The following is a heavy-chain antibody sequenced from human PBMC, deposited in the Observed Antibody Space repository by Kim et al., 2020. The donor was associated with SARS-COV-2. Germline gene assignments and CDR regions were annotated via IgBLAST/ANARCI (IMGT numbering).Heavy chain of an antibody. CDR2: MNPNSGNT. J-gene: IGHJ3*02. CDR3: ARGFYDYVWGSYRWGAFDI. Sequence: ASVKVSCKASGYTFTSYDINWVRQATGQGLEWMGWMNPNSGNTGYAQKFQGRVTMTRNTSISTAYMELSSLRSEDTAVYYCARGFYDYVWGSYRWGAFDIWGQGTMVTVSS. CDR1: GYTFTSYD. V-gene: IGHV1-8*01. D-gene: IGHD3-16*02.